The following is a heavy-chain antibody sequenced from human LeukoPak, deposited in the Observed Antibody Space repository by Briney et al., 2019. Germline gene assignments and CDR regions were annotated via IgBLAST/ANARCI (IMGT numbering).Heavy chain of an antibody. J-gene: IGHJ5*02. Sequence: SQTLSLTCTVSGVSISSGAYYWSWIRQPPGKGLEWIGYVFHSRSTYYNPSLKSRVTISVDRSKNQFSLKLTSVTAADTAVYYCARDLTFYGSVAWGQGTLVTVSS. CDR2: VFHSRST. CDR1: GVSISSGAYY. V-gene: IGHV4-30-2*01. CDR3: ARDLTFYGSVA. D-gene: IGHD3-10*01.